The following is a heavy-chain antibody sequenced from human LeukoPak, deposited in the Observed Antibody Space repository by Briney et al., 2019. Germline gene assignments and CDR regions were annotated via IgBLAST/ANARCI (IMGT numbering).Heavy chain of an antibody. J-gene: IGHJ4*02. Sequence: GGSLRLSCAASGFTFSDYYMGWIRQAPGKGLEWVSYISNRGNNIYYADSVKGRFTISRDNSKNTLYLQMNSLRPEDTAVYYCAKDHRAYCGGDCVDFDYWGQGTPVTVSS. D-gene: IGHD2-21*02. CDR3: AKDHRAYCGGDCVDFDY. CDR2: ISNRGNNI. V-gene: IGHV3-11*04. CDR1: GFTFSDYY.